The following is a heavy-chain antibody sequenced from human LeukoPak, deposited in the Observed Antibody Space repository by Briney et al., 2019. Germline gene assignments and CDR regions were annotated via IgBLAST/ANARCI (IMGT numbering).Heavy chain of an antibody. V-gene: IGHV1-18*01. CDR3: ARGSAMAQKQLVRHFDS. CDR1: GYTFTSYG. J-gene: IGHJ4*02. CDR2: ISAYNGNT. D-gene: IGHD6-6*01. Sequence: ASVKVSCKASGYTFTSYGISWVRQAPGQGLEWMGWISAYNGNTKYAQKLQDRVTMTTDTSTTTAYIEVRSLTSDDTAVYYCARGSAMAQKQLVRHFDSWGQGTLVTVSS.